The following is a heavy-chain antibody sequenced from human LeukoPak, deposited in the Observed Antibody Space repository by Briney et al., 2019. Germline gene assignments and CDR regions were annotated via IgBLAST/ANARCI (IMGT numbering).Heavy chain of an antibody. J-gene: IGHJ4*02. CDR3: ARYNANYKKNYFDD. CDR2: THHSGSS. V-gene: IGHV4-39*01. D-gene: IGHD1-1*01. CDR1: GGSITSSFYF. Sequence: SETLSLTCTVSGGSITSSFYFWGWIRQPPGKGLEWIGTTHHSGSSYHNPSLVGRVTISVDTSKNQFSLTLSSVTAADTAFYYCARYNANYKKNYFDDWGQGTLVTVSS.